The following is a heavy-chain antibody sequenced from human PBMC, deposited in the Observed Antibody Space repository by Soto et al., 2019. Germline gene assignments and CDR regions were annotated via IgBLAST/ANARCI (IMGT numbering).Heavy chain of an antibody. V-gene: IGHV3-21*01. Sequence: PGGSLRLSCAASGFTFSSYSMNWVRQAPGKGLEWVSSISSSSYIYYADSVKGRFTISRDNAKNSLYLQMNSLRAEDTAVYYCAREDSGWFYFDYWGQGTLVTVSS. CDR1: GFTFSSYS. CDR3: AREDSGWFYFDY. CDR2: ISSSSYI. J-gene: IGHJ4*02. D-gene: IGHD6-19*01.